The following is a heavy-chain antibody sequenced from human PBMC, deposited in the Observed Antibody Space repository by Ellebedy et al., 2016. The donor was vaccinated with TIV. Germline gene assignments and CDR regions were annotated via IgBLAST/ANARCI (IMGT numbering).Heavy chain of an antibody. CDR2: ISSRSSTI. Sequence: PGRSLRLSCAASGFSVNSYSMNWVRQAPGKGLEWVSYISSRSSTIYYTDSVKGRFTISRDNGKNSLFLQMNSLRDEDTAMYFCTLNWNDSPVGGLDVWGQGTTVTVSS. CDR1: GFSVNSYS. V-gene: IGHV3-48*02. D-gene: IGHD1-1*01. CDR3: TLNWNDSPVGGLDV. J-gene: IGHJ6*02.